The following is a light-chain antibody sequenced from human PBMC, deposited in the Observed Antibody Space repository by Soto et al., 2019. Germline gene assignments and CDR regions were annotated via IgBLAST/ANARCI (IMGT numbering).Light chain of an antibody. CDR2: SAS. J-gene: IGKJ1*01. CDR3: QQYNYWPRT. V-gene: IGKV3-15*01. Sequence: EVVMTQSADTLSVSPGDRVTLSCRASQSVSTNLAWYQQKPGQAPRLVVYSASTWSSGIPARFSGSRSGTEFTLTTSSLQSDDFAVYYGQQYNYWPRTFGQGTKVE. CDR1: QSVSTN.